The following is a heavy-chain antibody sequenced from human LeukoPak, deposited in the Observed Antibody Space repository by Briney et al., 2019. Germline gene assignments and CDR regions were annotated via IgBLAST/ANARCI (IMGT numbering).Heavy chain of an antibody. CDR1: QFTFSDYT. J-gene: IGHJ4*02. CDR2: ISTRSDYI. D-gene: IGHD3-3*01. Sequence: GGSLRLSCAASQFTFSDYTMNWVRRAPGKGLEWVSSISTRSDYIYYAESAKGRFTISRDNAKNSLYLQMNSLRAEDTAVYYCARYVYGVVTSFDYWGQGTLVTVSS. V-gene: IGHV3-21*01. CDR3: ARYVYGVVTSFDY.